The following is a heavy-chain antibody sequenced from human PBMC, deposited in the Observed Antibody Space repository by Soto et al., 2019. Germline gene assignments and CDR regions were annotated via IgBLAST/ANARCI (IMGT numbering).Heavy chain of an antibody. CDR2: IIPIFGTA. Sequence: ASVKVSCKASGGTFSSYAISWVRQAPGQGLEWMGGIIPIFGTANYAQKFQGRVTITADESTSTAYMELSSLRSEDTAVYYCARCSSSSWYFGYYYYGMDVWGQGTTVTVSS. J-gene: IGHJ6*02. CDR3: ARCSSSSWYFGYYYYGMDV. V-gene: IGHV1-69*13. D-gene: IGHD6-13*01. CDR1: GGTFSSYA.